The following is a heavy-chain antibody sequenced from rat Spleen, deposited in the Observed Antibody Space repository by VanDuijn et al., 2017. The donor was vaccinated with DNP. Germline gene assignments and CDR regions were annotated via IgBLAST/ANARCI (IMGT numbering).Heavy chain of an antibody. J-gene: IGHJ2*01. CDR1: GFTFRDYN. V-gene: IGHV5-7*01. CDR2: ISYDGSST. D-gene: IGHD1-12*01. CDR3: TTLNFYASLSEYFDY. Sequence: EVQLVESGGGLVQPGRSLKLSCAASGFTFRDYNMAWVRQAPKKGLEWVATISYDGSSTYYRDSVKGRFTISKDYTKSTLYLQMDSLRSEDAATYYCTTLNFYASLSEYFDYWGQGVMVTVSS.